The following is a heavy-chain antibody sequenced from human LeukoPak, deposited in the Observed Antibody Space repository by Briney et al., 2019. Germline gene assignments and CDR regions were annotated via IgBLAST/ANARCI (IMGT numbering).Heavy chain of an antibody. CDR1: GFTFSSYS. V-gene: IGHV3-21*01. CDR2: ISSTSNYI. CDR3: ARAPSDY. Sequence: GGSLRLSCVASGFTFSSYSMTWVRQAPGKGLEWVSSISSTSNYIYYADSVKGRFTISRDNAKNSLYLQMNSLRDDDTAVYYCARAPSDYWGQGTLVTVS. J-gene: IGHJ4*02.